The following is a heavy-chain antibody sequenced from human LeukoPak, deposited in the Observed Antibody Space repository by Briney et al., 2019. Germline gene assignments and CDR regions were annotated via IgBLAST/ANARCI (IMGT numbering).Heavy chain of an antibody. V-gene: IGHV1-2*02. CDR3: ARDEGGDFWGFDP. Sequence: ASVKVSCKASGYTFTGYYMHWVRQAPGQGLEWMGWINPNSGGTNYAQKFQGRVTMTRDTSISTAYMGLSRLRSDDTAVYYCARDEGGDFWGFDPWGQGTLVTVSS. CDR1: GYTFTGYY. CDR2: INPNSGGT. D-gene: IGHD3-3*01. J-gene: IGHJ5*02.